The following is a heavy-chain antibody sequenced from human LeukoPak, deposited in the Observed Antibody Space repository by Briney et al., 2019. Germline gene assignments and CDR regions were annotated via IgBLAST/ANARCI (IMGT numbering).Heavy chain of an antibody. CDR2: IIPILGIA. J-gene: IGHJ5*02. Sequence: GASVTVSCKASGGTFSSYAISWVRQAPGQGLEWMGRIIPILGIANYAQTFQGRVTITADKSTSTAYMELSRLRSEGTAVYYCARGDIVVVPAAMPQRWFDPWGQGTLVTVSS. CDR3: ARGDIVVVPAAMPQRWFDP. V-gene: IGHV1-69*04. D-gene: IGHD2-2*01. CDR1: GGTFSSYA.